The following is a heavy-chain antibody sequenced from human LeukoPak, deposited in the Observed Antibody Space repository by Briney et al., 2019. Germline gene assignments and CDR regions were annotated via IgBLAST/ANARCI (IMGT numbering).Heavy chain of an antibody. CDR2: IYYSGTT. J-gene: IGHJ4*02. D-gene: IGHD3-3*01. CDR3: ARLRFDLWSGYTHPYFDY. Sequence: NPSETLSLTCTVSGGSISSSSYSWGWIRQPPGKGLEWIGSIYYSGTTYYNPSLKSRVTISVDTSKIQFSLKLSSVAATDTAVYFCARLRFDLWSGYTHPYFDYWGQGTLVTVSS. V-gene: IGHV4-39*01. CDR1: GGSISSSSYS.